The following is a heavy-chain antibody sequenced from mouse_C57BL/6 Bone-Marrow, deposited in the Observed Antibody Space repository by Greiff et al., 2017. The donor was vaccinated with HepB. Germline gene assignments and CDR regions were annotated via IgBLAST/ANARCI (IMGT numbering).Heavy chain of an antibody. V-gene: IGHV1-74*01. CDR2: IHPSDSDT. CDR3: AIHYGSRPCHY. J-gene: IGHJ2*01. CDR1: GYTFTSYW. Sequence: QVQLQQPGAELVKPGASVKVSCKASGYTFTSYWMHWVKQRPGQGLEWIGRIHPSDSDTNYNQKFKGKATLTVDKSSSTAYMQLSSLTSEDSAVYYCAIHYGSRPCHYWGQGTTLTVSS. D-gene: IGHD1-1*01.